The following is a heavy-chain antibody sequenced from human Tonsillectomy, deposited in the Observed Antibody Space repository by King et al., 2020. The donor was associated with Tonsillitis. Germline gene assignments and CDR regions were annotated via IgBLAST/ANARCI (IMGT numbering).Heavy chain of an antibody. Sequence: VQLVESGAEVKKPGASVKVSCKASGYTFTSYYIHWVRQAPGQGLEWMGVINPSGGSTSYTQNFQGRVTMTRDTSTSTVYMGLSSLRSEDTAVYYCAQGYCSSTSCFDLKGNWGQGTLVTVSS. CDR2: INPSGGST. CDR3: AQGYCSSTSCFDLKGN. J-gene: IGHJ4*02. V-gene: IGHV1-46*03. CDR1: GYTFTSYY. D-gene: IGHD2-2*01.